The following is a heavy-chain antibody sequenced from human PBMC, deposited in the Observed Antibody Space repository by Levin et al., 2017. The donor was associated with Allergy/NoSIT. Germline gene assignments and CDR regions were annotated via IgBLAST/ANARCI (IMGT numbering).Heavy chain of an antibody. CDR1: GYSFTSYW. Sequence: PGGSLRLSCKGSGYSFTSYWIGWVRQMPGKGLEWMGIIYPGDSDTRYSPSFQGQVTISADKSISTAYLQWSSLKASDTAMYYCARRLGVVVVPNAFDIWGQGTMVTVSS. V-gene: IGHV5-51*01. CDR2: IYPGDSDT. CDR3: ARRLGVVVVPNAFDI. D-gene: IGHD3-22*01. J-gene: IGHJ3*02.